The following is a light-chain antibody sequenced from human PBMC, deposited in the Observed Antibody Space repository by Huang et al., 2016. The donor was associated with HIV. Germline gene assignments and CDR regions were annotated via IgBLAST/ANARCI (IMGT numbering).Light chain of an antibody. CDR3: QQSYGALSS. J-gene: IGKJ5*01. CDR2: SAS. V-gene: IGKV1-39*01. Sequence: IQMTQSPTSLSASVGDRVFISCRTSQSVGTYLNWYQQKPGKAPKLLISSASPLHNGVPSRFSGGGSGTVFTLTIRGLQFDDFATYFCQQSYGALSSFGPGTRL. CDR1: QSVGTY.